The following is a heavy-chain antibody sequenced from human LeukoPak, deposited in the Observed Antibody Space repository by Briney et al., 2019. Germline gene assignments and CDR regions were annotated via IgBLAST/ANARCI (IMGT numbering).Heavy chain of an antibody. CDR1: GYTFSDYW. Sequence: GESLKISCKASGYTFSDYWIGWVRQMPGQGLEWMGIVYPGDSDTRYSPSFQGHVTISADKSINTAYLQWSSLKASDSAMYYCARRSAGYGIDYWGQGTLVTVSS. CDR3: ARRSAGYGIDY. D-gene: IGHD2-15*01. V-gene: IGHV5-51*01. CDR2: VYPGDSDT. J-gene: IGHJ4*02.